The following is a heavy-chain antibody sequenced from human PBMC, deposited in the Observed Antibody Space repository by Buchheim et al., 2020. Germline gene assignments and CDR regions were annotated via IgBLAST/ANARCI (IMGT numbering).Heavy chain of an antibody. CDR2: IYCDDDK. D-gene: IGHD2-21*02. Sequence: HITLKESGPTLVKPTQTLTLTCSFSVFSLNTRGVGVGWIRQPPGKALEWLALIYCDDDKLYSRSLRSRLTITKDTSKDPVVLTVTNMDPVETATYFCAHRWGLYYFDYWGPGTL. CDR1: VFSLNTRGVG. J-gene: IGHJ4*02. CDR3: AHRWGLYYFDY. V-gene: IGHV2-5*02.